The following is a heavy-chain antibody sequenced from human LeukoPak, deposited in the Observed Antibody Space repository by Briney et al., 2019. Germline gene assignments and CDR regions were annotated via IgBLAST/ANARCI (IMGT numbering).Heavy chain of an antibody. CDR3: AREEGTWIQLWLLANGAFDI. D-gene: IGHD5-18*01. V-gene: IGHV1-2*06. J-gene: IGHJ3*02. Sequence: ASVKVSCKASGYTFTGYYMHWVRQAPGQGLEWMGRINPNSGGTNYAQKFQGRVTMTRDTSISTAHMELSRLRSDDTAVYYCAREEGTWIQLWLLANGAFDIWGQGTMVAVSS. CDR1: GYTFTGYY. CDR2: INPNSGGT.